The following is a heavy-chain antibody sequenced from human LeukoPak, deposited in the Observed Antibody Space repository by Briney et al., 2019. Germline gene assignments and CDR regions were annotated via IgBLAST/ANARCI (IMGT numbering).Heavy chain of an antibody. CDR1: GGSISSYY. J-gene: IGHJ5*02. CDR2: IYYSGST. Sequence: SETLSLTCTVSGGSISSYYWSWIRQPPGKGLEWIGYIYYSGSTNYNPSLKSRVTISVDTSKNQFSLKLSSVTAADTAVYYCARERGGPGYSSSWFGNWFDPWGQGTLVTVSS. CDR3: ARERGGPGYSSSWFGNWFDP. D-gene: IGHD6-13*01. V-gene: IGHV4-59*01.